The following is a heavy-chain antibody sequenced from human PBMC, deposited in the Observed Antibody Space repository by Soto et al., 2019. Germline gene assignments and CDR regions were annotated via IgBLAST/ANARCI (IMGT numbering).Heavy chain of an antibody. CDR1: GYTFTSYG. V-gene: IGHV1-18*01. J-gene: IGHJ6*02. CDR2: ISAYNGNT. Sequence: QVQLVQSGAEVKKPGASVKVSCKASGYTFTSYGISWVRQAPGQGLEWMGWISAYNGNTNYAQKLQGRVTMTTDTSASTAYMALRSLRSDDTAVYYCARNQYQLINRVYYYGMDVGGQRTTVTVSS. CDR3: ARNQYQLINRVYYYGMDV. D-gene: IGHD2-2*01.